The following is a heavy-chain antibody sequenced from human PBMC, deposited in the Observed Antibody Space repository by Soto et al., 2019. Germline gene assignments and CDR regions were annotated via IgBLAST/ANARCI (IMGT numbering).Heavy chain of an antibody. D-gene: IGHD3-10*01. CDR3: ARGGIVGVTALNT. Sequence: GASVKVSCKASGYTFSDNHMHWVRQAPGQVLEWIGWINPKSGATKLVQRFQGRVTMSRDTAISTAYMELSRLTSDDTAVYFCARGGIVGVTALNTWGQGTLVTVSS. CDR1: GYTFSDNH. V-gene: IGHV1-2*02. CDR2: INPKSGAT. J-gene: IGHJ5*02.